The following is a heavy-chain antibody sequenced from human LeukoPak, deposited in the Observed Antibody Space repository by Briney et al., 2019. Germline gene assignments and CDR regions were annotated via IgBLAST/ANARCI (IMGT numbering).Heavy chain of an antibody. D-gene: IGHD2-15*01. CDR3: ARAYCSGGSCHLKNLYYYGMDV. J-gene: IGHJ6*02. CDR2: INHSGST. V-gene: IGHV4-34*01. Sequence: PSETLSLTCAVYGGSFSGYYWGWIRQLPGKGLEWIGEINHSGSTNYNPSLKSRVTISVDTSKNQFSLKLSSVTAADTAVYYCARAYCSGGSCHLKNLYYYGMDVWGQGTTVTVSS. CDR1: GGSFSGYY.